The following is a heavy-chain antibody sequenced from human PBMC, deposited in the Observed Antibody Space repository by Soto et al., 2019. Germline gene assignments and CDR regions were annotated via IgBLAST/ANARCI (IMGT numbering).Heavy chain of an antibody. V-gene: IGHV4-31*03. J-gene: IGHJ4*02. CDR2: IYYSGGT. CDR3: ERDDGTAMVDF. Sequence: PSQTLSLTCSVSGGSISSGGYYWSWIRQHPGKGLEWIGYIYYSGGTFYNPSLKSRVTIAVDTSKNQFSLKLNSVTAADTAVYYCERDDGTAMVDFWGQGILVTVSS. D-gene: IGHD5-18*01. CDR1: GGSISSGGYY.